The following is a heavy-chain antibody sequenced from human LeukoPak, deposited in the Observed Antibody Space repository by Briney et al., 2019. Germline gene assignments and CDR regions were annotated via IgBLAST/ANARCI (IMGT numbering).Heavy chain of an antibody. CDR3: TRVIVAVPGYFDYFDF. Sequence: GGSLRLSCAAPGFTFSSHCMNWARQAPGKGLEWVANIKQDGSEKYYVDSVKGRFTISRDNARNALYLQMNSLRVEDTAVYYCTRVIVAVPGYFDYFDFWGQGALVTVSS. V-gene: IGHV3-7*01. J-gene: IGHJ4*02. D-gene: IGHD6-19*01. CDR2: IKQDGSEK. CDR1: GFTFSSHC.